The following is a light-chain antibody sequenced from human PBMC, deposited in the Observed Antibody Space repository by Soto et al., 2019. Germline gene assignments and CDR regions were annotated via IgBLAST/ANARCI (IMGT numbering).Light chain of an antibody. J-gene: IGKJ1*01. CDR1: QSISSY. V-gene: IGKV1-39*01. Sequence: DIQMTQSPSSLSASVGDRVTITCRASQSISSYLNWYQQKPGKAPTLLIYAASSLQSGVPSRFSGSGSGTEFTLTISSLQPEDFATYYCQQSYSTPPAFGQGTKVDIK. CDR2: AAS. CDR3: QQSYSTPPA.